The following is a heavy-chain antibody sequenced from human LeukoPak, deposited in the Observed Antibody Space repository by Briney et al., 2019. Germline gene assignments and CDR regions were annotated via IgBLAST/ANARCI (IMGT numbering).Heavy chain of an antibody. D-gene: IGHD3-10*01. CDR2: IRYDGSNK. CDR3: AKDALNMVRGALTYFDY. J-gene: IGHJ4*02. CDR1: GFTFSSYG. Sequence: GSLRLSCAASGFTFSSYGMHWVRQAPGKGLEWVAFIRYDGSNKYYADSVKGRFTISRDNSKNTLYLQMNSLRAEDTAVYYCAKDALNMVRGALTYFDYWGQGTLVTVSS. V-gene: IGHV3-30*02.